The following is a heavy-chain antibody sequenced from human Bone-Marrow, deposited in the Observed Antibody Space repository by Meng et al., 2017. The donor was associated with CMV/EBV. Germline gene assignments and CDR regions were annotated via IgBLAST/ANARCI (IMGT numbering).Heavy chain of an antibody. J-gene: IGHJ4*02. D-gene: IGHD3-10*01. CDR3: TRDLGSYGSLSFFDY. CDR2: ISAYNGNT. V-gene: IGHV1-18*01. Sequence: QVQLGQSGSEVKKPGSSVKVSCKASGYTFTDFGISWVRQAPGQGFEWMGWISAYNGNTNYAQKFQARVAMTTDTSTNTAYMELRSLRSGDTAFYYCTRDLGSYGSLSFFDYWGQGTLVTVSS. CDR1: GYTFTDFG.